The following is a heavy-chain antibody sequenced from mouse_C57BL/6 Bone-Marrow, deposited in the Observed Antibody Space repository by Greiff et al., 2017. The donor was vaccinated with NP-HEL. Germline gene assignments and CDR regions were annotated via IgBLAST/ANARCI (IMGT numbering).Heavy chain of an antibody. D-gene: IGHD2-10*02. CDR1: GYSITSGYY. V-gene: IGHV3-6*01. CDR3: ARAYGNYLDY. Sequence: EVQLQQSGPGLVKPSQSLSLTCSVTGYSITSGYYWNWIRRFPGNKLEWVGSISYDGSNNYSPSLKNRISITSDTSKNKFFLQLNSVTAEDPATFYCARAYGNYLDYLGQGTTLTVSS. CDR2: ISYDGSN. J-gene: IGHJ2*01.